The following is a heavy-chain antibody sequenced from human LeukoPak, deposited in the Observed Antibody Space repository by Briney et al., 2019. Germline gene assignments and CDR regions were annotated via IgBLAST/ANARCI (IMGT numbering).Heavy chain of an antibody. D-gene: IGHD3-16*01. CDR3: ARTIYDYVWGSLYYFDY. Sequence: RESGPTLVNPTQTLTLTCTFSGFSLSTSGMCVSWIRQPPGKALEWLARIDWDDDKYYSTSLKTRLTISKDTSKNQVVLTMTNMDPVDTATYYCARTIYDYVWGSLYYFDYWGQGTLVTVSS. J-gene: IGHJ4*02. CDR1: GFSLSTSGMC. CDR2: IDWDDDK. V-gene: IGHV2-70*11.